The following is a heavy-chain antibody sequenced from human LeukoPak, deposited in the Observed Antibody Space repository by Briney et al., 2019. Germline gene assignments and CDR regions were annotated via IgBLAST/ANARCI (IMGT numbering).Heavy chain of an antibody. V-gene: IGHV4-31*03. CDR3: ARGHIVVVPAATGGYNWFDP. J-gene: IGHJ5*02. CDR2: IYYSGGT. Sequence: PSQTLSLTCTVSGGSISSGGYYWSWIRQHPGKGLEWIGYIYYSGGTYYNPSLKSRVTISVDTSKNQFSLKLSSVTAADTAVYYCARGHIVVVPAATGGYNWFDPWGQGTLVTVSS. D-gene: IGHD2-2*01. CDR1: GGSISSGGYY.